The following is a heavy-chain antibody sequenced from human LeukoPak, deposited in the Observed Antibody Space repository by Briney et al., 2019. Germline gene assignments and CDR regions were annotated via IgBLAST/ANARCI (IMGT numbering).Heavy chain of an antibody. CDR3: ARFQEPTYSSDAFDI. D-gene: IGHD6-13*01. V-gene: IGHV5-51*01. CDR2: IYPGDSDT. J-gene: IGHJ3*02. CDR1: GYSFTSYW. Sequence: GESLKISCKGSGYSFTSYWIGWVRQMPGKGLEWMGIIYPGDSDTRYSPSFQGQVTISADKSISTPYLQWSSLKASEAAKYYRARFQEPTYSSDAFDIRGHGTMVTVLS.